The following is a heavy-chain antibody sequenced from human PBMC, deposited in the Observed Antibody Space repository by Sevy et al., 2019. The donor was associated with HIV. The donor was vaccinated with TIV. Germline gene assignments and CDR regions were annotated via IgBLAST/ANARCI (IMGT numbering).Heavy chain of an antibody. CDR1: GYTFTSYG. CDR2: ISAYNGNT. V-gene: IGHV1-18*01. CDR3: ARSCMVATPCYFDY. J-gene: IGHJ4*02. Sequence: ASVKVSCKASGYTFTSYGISWVRQAPGQGLEWKGWISAYNGNTNYAQKLQGRVTMTTDTSTSTAYMELRSLRSDDTAVYYCARSCMVATPCYFDYWGQGTLVTVSS. D-gene: IGHD5-12*01.